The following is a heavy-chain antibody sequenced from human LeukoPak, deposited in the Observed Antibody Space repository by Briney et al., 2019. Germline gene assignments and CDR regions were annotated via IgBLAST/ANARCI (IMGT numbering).Heavy chain of an antibody. CDR1: GFSVSYNY. D-gene: IGHD5-12*01. CDR3: STTVPNVVATMITDY. J-gene: IGHJ4*02. Sequence: GGSLRISSAASGFSVSYNYRSWVRQVPGKGLEWASVIYANGRTYYADSVKGRFTISRDNSQNTVDLQMNSLRDEDTAMYYCSTTVPNVVATMITDYWGQGTLVTVSS. CDR2: IYANGRT. V-gene: IGHV3-53*01.